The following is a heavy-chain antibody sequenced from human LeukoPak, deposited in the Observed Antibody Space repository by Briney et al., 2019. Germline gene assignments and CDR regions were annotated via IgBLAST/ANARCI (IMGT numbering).Heavy chain of an antibody. V-gene: IGHV3-48*04. D-gene: IGHD3-16*01. Sequence: GGSLRLSCAASGFIYSSYSMNWVRQDPGKGLEWLSYISNSSSLVYYADSVKGRFTISRDNAENSLHLQMNSLRVEDTAIYYCARGGMASPDYWDQGTLVTDSS. J-gene: IGHJ4*02. CDR3: ARGGMASPDY. CDR2: ISNSSSLV. CDR1: GFIYSSYS.